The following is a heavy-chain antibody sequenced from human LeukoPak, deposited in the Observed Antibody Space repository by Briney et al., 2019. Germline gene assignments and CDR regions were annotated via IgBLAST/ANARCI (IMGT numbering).Heavy chain of an antibody. CDR3: ARSYPLYSSSWYTSWFDP. CDR2: IYTSGST. J-gene: IGHJ5*02. Sequence: SETLSLTCTVSGGSISSYYWSWIRQPAGKGLEWIGRIYTSGSTNYNPSLKSRVTMSADTSKNQFSLKLSSVTAADTAVYYCARSYPLYSSSWYTSWFDPWGQGTLVTVSS. V-gene: IGHV4-4*07. D-gene: IGHD6-13*01. CDR1: GGSISSYY.